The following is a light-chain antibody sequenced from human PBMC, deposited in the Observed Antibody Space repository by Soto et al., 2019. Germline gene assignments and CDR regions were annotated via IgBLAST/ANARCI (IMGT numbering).Light chain of an antibody. J-gene: IGKJ4*01. Sequence: DMQMTQSPSSLSASVGDRVTITCRASQSIRSWLAWYQQKPGKAPKLLIYDAYSLESGVPSRFSGRISGTEFTLTIAGLQPEDFATYYCQQYESYSPLTFGRGTKVDI. CDR1: QSIRSW. CDR2: DAY. CDR3: QQYESYSPLT. V-gene: IGKV1-5*01.